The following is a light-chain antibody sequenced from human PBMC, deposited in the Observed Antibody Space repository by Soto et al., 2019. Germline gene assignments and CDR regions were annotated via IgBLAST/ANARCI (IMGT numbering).Light chain of an antibody. CDR1: SSDVGGYNF. J-gene: IGLJ2*01. CDR2: DVD. V-gene: IGLV2-14*03. CDR3: CSYSGSSTIVV. Sequence: QSVLTQPASVSGSPGQSITISCTGTSSDVGGYNFVSWYQQHPGEAPRLMIFDVDNRPSGVSTRFSGSKSGNTASLTISGLQAEDEADYYCCSYSGSSTIVVFGGGTKLTVL.